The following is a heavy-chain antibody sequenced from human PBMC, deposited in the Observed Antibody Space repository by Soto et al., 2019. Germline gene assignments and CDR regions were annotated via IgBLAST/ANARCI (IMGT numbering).Heavy chain of an antibody. J-gene: IGHJ3*02. CDR3: AREAHCTNGVCIDSDAFDI. CDR2: INPNSGGT. D-gene: IGHD2-8*01. Sequence: ASVKGSCKASGYTFTGYYMHWVRQAPGQGLEWMGWINPNSGGTNYAQKFQGRVTMTRDTSISTAYMELSRLRSDDTAVYYCAREAHCTNGVCIDSDAFDIWGQGTMVTVSS. CDR1: GYTFTGYY. V-gene: IGHV1-2*02.